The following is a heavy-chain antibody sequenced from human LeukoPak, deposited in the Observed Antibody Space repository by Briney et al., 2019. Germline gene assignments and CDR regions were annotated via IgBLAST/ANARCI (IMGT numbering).Heavy chain of an antibody. CDR3: AKASGGYCSSISCYHFDY. Sequence: GGSLRLSCAASGFTFDDYAMHWVRQAPGKGLEWVSRISWNSGTRRYADSVKGRFTISRDNAKNSLYLQMNGLRAEDTALYYCAKASGGYCSSISCYHFDYWGQGILVTVSS. CDR2: ISWNSGTR. D-gene: IGHD2-2*01. J-gene: IGHJ4*02. V-gene: IGHV3-9*01. CDR1: GFTFDDYA.